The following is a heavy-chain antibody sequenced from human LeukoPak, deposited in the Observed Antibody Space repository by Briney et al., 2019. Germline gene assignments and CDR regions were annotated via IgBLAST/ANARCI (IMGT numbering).Heavy chain of an antibody. Sequence: SETLSLTCAVYGGSFSGYYWSWIRQPPGKGLEWIGEINHSGSTNYNPSLKSRVTISVDTSKNQFSLKLSSVTAADTAVYYCARGFRVVVPAGIGFDYWGQGTLVTVSS. CDR3: ARGFRVVVPAGIGFDY. CDR2: INHSGST. CDR1: GGSFSGYY. D-gene: IGHD2-2*02. V-gene: IGHV4-34*01. J-gene: IGHJ4*02.